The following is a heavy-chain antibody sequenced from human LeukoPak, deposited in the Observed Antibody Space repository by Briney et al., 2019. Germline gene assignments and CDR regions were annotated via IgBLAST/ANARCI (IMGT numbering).Heavy chain of an antibody. V-gene: IGHV3-30*04. CDR3: AREDSGWQFDY. CDR2: ISFDGRTK. J-gene: IGHJ4*02. Sequence: PGGSLRLSCEGSGFXFSSHAMNWVRQAPDKGLEWVAIISFDGRTKHYAESVKGRFTVSRDNSKSTVHLEMNSLRPEDTAVYYCAREDSGWQFDYWGQGTLVTVSS. CDR1: GFXFSSHA. D-gene: IGHD6-19*01.